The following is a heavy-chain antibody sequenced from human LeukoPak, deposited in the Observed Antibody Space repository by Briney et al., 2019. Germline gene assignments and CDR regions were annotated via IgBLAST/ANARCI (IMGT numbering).Heavy chain of an antibody. J-gene: IGHJ6*02. Sequence: GGALRLSCAASVFTFSNYNMNSVRQAPGKGLEKVSSISSSSSYIHYADSVNGRFTISRDNANHSLYLHMNSLRAEDTAIYFCPSLPTRLREGYYYYYGMDVWGQGTTVTVSS. CDR2: ISSSSSYI. D-gene: IGHD5-12*01. V-gene: IGHV3-21*01. CDR3: PSLPTRLREGYYYYYGMDV. CDR1: VFTFSNYN.